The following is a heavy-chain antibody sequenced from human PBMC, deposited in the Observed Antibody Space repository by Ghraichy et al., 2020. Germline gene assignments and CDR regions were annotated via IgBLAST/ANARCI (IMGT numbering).Heavy chain of an antibody. CDR3: ARGRIPPYCSGGSCYSHFDY. V-gene: IGHV1-69*04. CDR1: GGTFSSYA. CDR2: IIPILGIA. Sequence: SVKGSCKASGGTFSSYAISWVRQAPGQGLEWMGRIIPILGIANYAQKFQGRVTITADKSTSTAYMELSSLRSEDTAVYYCARGRIPPYCSGGSCYSHFDYWGQGTLVTVSS. D-gene: IGHD2-15*01. J-gene: IGHJ4*02.